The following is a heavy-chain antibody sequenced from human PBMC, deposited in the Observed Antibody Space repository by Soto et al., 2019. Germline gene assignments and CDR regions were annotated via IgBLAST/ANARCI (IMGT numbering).Heavy chain of an antibody. CDR3: PRSSGGSYCCY. J-gene: IGHJ4*02. CDR1: GFTFSRYA. V-gene: IGHV3-23*01. D-gene: IGHD1-26*01. Sequence: EVQLLESGGGLVQPGGSLRLSCAASGFTFSRYAMRWVRQAPGKGLELVSAISGSGGSTYYADSVKGRFTISRDNSRNTLNLQMNSRRAEDTAVYYCPRSSGGSYCCYWGLGSLVTVSS. CDR2: ISGSGGST.